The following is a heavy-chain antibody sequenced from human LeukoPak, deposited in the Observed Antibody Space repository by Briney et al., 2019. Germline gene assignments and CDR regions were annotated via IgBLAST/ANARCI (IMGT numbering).Heavy chain of an antibody. Sequence: SVKVSCKASGGTFSSYAISWVRQAPGQGLEWMGGIIPIFGTANYAQKFQGRVTITADESTSTAYMELSSLRSEDTAVYYCARGGDIAVMTYATWFDPWSQGTLVTVSS. V-gene: IGHV1-69*13. CDR2: IIPIFGTA. CDR1: GGTFSSYA. CDR3: ARGGDIAVMTYATWFDP. D-gene: IGHD2-8*01. J-gene: IGHJ5*02.